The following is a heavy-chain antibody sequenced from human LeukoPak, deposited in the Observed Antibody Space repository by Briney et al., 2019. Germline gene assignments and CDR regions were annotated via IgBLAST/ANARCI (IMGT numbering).Heavy chain of an antibody. J-gene: IGHJ6*02. V-gene: IGHV1-2*02. Sequence: ASVKVSCKASVSTFTGYYMHWVRHAPGQGLECMGCINPHSGGTDYAQKFQGRVTMARDTSLSTAYMELSRLRSDDTAVYYCTRATSVVVPAADHYYYGMDVWGQGTTVTVSS. CDR1: VSTFTGYY. CDR2: INPHSGGT. D-gene: IGHD2-2*01. CDR3: TRATSVVVPAADHYYYGMDV.